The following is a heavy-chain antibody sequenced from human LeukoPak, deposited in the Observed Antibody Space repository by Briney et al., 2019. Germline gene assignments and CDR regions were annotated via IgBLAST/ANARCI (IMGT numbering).Heavy chain of an antibody. CDR3: SRVGYTYKTRAL. CDR1: GFIVSNNY. CDR2: IYSDGRT. D-gene: IGHD5-18*01. J-gene: IGHJ4*02. V-gene: IGHV3-66*01. Sequence: GGSLRLSCAASGFIVSNNYMFWVRQAPGKGLEWVSAIYSDGRTYYADSVRGRFTTSRDISKSTLYLQMSSLRAEDTAVYFCSRVGYTYKTRALWGQGTLVTVSS.